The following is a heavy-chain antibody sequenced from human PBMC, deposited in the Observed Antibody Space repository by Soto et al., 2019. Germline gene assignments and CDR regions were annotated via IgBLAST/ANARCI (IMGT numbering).Heavy chain of an antibody. J-gene: IGHJ6*02. V-gene: IGHV4-30-4*01. Sequence: PSETLSLTCTVSGESISSGDHYWSGVRHSPGEGLEWIGFIYYSGNTYYNPSLKSRVSMSVDTSNNQFSLKLNSVTAADTAVYYCARDAGYCNSVSCYPYNMDVWGQGTTVTVSS. CDR3: ARDAGYCNSVSCYPYNMDV. CDR1: GESISSGDHY. D-gene: IGHD2-15*01. CDR2: IYYSGNT.